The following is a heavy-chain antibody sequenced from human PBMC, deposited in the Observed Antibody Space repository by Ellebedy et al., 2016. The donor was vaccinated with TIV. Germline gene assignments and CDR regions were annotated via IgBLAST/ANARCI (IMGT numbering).Heavy chain of an antibody. Sequence: GESLKISCAASGFTFNNYNMIWVRQAPGKGLEWISYISSDAITTDYADSVKGRFTISRDNAKTSVYLQMNSLRAEDTAVYYCAREMGRWLQFLAYWGQGTLVTVSS. J-gene: IGHJ4*02. D-gene: IGHD5-24*01. V-gene: IGHV3-48*04. CDR2: ISSDAITT. CDR1: GFTFNNYN. CDR3: AREMGRWLQFLAY.